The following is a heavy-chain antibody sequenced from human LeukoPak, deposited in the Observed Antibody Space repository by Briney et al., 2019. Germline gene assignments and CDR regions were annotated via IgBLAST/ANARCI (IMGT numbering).Heavy chain of an antibody. V-gene: IGHV3-21*01. CDR3: ARAGTESHFDY. CDR1: GLTFSPYS. Sequence: GGSLRLSCVASGLTFSPYSMNWVRQAPGKGLEWVSCISGSSSYIYYGDSVKGRFTISRDNAKNSLYLQMNSLRAEDTAVYYCARAGTESHFDYWGQGTLVTVSS. J-gene: IGHJ4*02. CDR2: ISGSSSYI.